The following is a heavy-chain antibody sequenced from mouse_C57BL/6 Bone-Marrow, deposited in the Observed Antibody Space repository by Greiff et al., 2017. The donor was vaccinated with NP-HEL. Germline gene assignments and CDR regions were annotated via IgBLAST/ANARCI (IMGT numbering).Heavy chain of an antibody. D-gene: IGHD1-1*01. CDR2: ISSGGDYI. CDR3: TREITTVVGTGFPPWFAY. J-gene: IGHJ3*01. V-gene: IGHV5-9-1*02. Sequence: EVQGVESGEGLVKPGGSLKLSCAASGFTFSSYAMSWVRQTPEKRLEWVAYISSGGDYIYYADTVKGRFTISRDNARNTLYLQMSSLKSEDTAMYYCTREITTVVGTGFPPWFAYWGQGTLVTVSA. CDR1: GFTFSSYA.